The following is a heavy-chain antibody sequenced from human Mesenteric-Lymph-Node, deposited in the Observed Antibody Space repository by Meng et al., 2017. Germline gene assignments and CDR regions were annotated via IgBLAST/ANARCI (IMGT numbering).Heavy chain of an antibody. CDR3: AKALDNIGYNFVRGSDY. D-gene: IGHD3-22*01. CDR2: VRESGITT. Sequence: GESLKIPCAASGFTFGTYAMSWVRRAPGKGLEWVSAVRESGITTYYADSVKGRFTVSRDNSHNTLYLQMNSLRAEDTAVYYCAKALDNIGYNFVRGSDYWGQGTQVTVSS. J-gene: IGHJ4*02. CDR1: GFTFGTYA. V-gene: IGHV3-23*01.